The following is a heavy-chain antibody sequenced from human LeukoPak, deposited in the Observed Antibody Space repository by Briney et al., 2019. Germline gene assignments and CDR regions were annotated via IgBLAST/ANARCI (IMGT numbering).Heavy chain of an antibody. CDR2: INSDGSST. J-gene: IGHJ6*02. CDR3: AREGITGTTSYYYYGMDV. CDR1: GFTFSSYW. D-gene: IGHD1-20*01. V-gene: IGHV3-74*01. Sequence: GGSLRLSCAASGFTFSSYWMHWVRQAPGKGLVWVSRINSDGSSTSYADSVKGRFTISRDNAKNTLYLQMNSLRAEDTAVYYCAREGITGTTSYYYYGMDVWGQGTTVTVSS.